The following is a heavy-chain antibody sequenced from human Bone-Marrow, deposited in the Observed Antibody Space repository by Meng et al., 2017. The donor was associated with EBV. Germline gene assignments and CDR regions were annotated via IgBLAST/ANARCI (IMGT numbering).Heavy chain of an antibody. V-gene: IGHV4-4*02. CDR1: GGSNRTRNY. J-gene: IGHJ5*02. Sequence: VQLQEPGPGLVQPSTTLPLPCAVSGGSNRTRNYWSWVRQPTGKGLEWIGEIYHSGSTSYNPSLKSRVTILVDKSKNQFSLKLTSVNAADTAVYYCTRTSCSGDNCYALDTWGQGTLVTVSS. CDR3: TRTSCSGDNCYALDT. D-gene: IGHD2-15*01. CDR2: IYHSGST.